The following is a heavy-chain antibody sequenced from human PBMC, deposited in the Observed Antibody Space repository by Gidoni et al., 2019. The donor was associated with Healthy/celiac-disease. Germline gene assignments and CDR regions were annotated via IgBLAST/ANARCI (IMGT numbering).Heavy chain of an antibody. D-gene: IGHD4-4*01. J-gene: IGHJ6*03. CDR2: ISSSSSYI. CDR3: ARGFGDYSNYGNYYMDV. V-gene: IGHV3-21*01. CDR1: GFTFRSYS. Sequence: EVQLVESGGGLVKPGGSLRLSCAASGFTFRSYSMNWVRQAQGKGLEWVSSISSSSSYIYYADSVKGRFTISRDNAKNSLYLQMNSLRAEDTAVYYCARGFGDYSNYGNYYMDVWGKGTTVTVSS.